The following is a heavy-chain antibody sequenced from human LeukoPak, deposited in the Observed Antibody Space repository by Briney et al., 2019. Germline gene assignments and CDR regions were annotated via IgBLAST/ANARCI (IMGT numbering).Heavy chain of an antibody. D-gene: IGHD6-19*01. CDR2: INSDGSST. V-gene: IGHV3-74*01. J-gene: IGHJ5*02. CDR1: GFTFSSYW. Sequence: PGGSLRLSCAASGFTFSSYWMHWVRQAPGKGLVWVSRINSDGSSTSYADSEKGRFTISRDNAKNTLYLQMNSLRAEDTAVYYCARDISSGWDNWFDPWGQGTLVTVSS. CDR3: ARDISSGWDNWFDP.